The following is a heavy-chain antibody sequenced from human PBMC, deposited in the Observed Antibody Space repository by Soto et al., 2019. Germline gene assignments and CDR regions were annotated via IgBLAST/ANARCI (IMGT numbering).Heavy chain of an antibody. J-gene: IGHJ6*02. CDR1: GFTFSSYG. CDR2: ISHDGSNK. Sequence: QVQLVESGGGVVQPGRSLRLSCAASGFTFSSYGMHWVRQAPGKGLEWVAVISHDGSNKYYADSVKGRFTISRDNSKNTLYLQMNSLRAEDTAVYYCAKDRSSGWYGYYYYGMDVWGQGTTVTVSS. D-gene: IGHD6-13*01. V-gene: IGHV3-30*18. CDR3: AKDRSSGWYGYYYYGMDV.